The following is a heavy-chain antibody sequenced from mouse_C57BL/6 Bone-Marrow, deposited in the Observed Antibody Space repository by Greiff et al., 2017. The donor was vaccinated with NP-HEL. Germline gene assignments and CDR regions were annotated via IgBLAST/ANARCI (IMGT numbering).Heavy chain of an antibody. V-gene: IGHV1-76*01. CDR1: GYTFTDYY. D-gene: IGHD1-1*01. CDR3: ARSITTVVATFDY. J-gene: IGHJ2*01. CDR2: IYPGSGNT. Sequence: VQLQQSGAELVRPGASVKLSCKASGYTFTDYYINWVKQRPGQGLEWIARIYPGSGNTYYNEKFKGKATLTAEKSSSTAYMQLSSLTSEDSAVYFCARSITTVVATFDYWGQGTTLTVSS.